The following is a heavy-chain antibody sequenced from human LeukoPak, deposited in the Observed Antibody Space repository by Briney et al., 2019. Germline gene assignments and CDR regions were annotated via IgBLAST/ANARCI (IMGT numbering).Heavy chain of an antibody. CDR1: GGSITTYY. CDR2: VFISGST. J-gene: IGHJ4*02. CDR3: ATGARYSSSWSHFDY. Sequence: SETLSLTYTVSGGSITTYYWSWIRQPPGKGLEWMGYVFISGSTNFNPSLESRVSIAVHASRNQFSLKLSSVTAADTAVYYCATGARYSSSWSHFDYWGQGTVVTVSS. D-gene: IGHD6-13*01. V-gene: IGHV4-59*01.